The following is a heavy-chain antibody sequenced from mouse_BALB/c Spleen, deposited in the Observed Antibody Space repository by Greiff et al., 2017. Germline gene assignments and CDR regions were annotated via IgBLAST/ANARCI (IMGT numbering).Heavy chain of an antibody. CDR3: ARGGGYPWYFDV. CDR1: GFTFSSYA. D-gene: IGHD2-2*01. CDR2: ISSGGST. J-gene: IGHJ1*01. V-gene: IGHV5-6-5*01. Sequence: EVQVVESGGGLVKPGGSLKLSCAASGFTFSSYAMSWVRQTPEKRLEWVASISSGGSTYYPDSVKGRFTISRDNARNILYLQMSSLRSEDTAMYYCARGGGYPWYFDVWGAGTTVTVSS.